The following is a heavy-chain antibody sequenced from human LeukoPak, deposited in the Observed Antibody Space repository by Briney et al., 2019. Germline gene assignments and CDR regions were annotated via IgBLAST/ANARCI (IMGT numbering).Heavy chain of an antibody. V-gene: IGHV3-23*01. J-gene: IGHJ4*02. Sequence: GGSLRLSCAASGFTFSSYAMSWVRHAPGKGLEWVSTISGSGGSTSYADSVKGRFTISRDNSKNTLYLQMNSLRAEDTAVYYCAKDGYYYHSSGYYYYLDYWGQGTLVTVSS. CDR3: AKDGYYYHSSGYYYYLDY. CDR2: ISGSGGST. CDR1: GFTFSSYA. D-gene: IGHD3-22*01.